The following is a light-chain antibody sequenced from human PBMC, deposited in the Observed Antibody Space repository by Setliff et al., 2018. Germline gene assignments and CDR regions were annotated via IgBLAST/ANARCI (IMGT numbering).Light chain of an antibody. Sequence: ALTQPASVSGSPGQSITISCTGTSSDVGAYNYVSWYQQHPGKAPKLIIYDVSNRPSGVSNRFSASKSGNTASLTISGLQAEDEADYYCCSFAGAGWVFGGGTKVTVL. CDR1: SSDVGAYNY. CDR2: DVS. CDR3: CSFAGAGWV. J-gene: IGLJ3*02. V-gene: IGLV2-14*03.